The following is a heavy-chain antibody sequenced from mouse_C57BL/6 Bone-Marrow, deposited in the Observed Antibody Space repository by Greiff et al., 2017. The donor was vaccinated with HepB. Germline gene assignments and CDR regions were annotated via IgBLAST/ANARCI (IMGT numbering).Heavy chain of an antibody. CDR3: ARDDYAFDY. CDR1: GYAFTNYL. CDR2: INPGSGGT. D-gene: IGHD2-4*01. V-gene: IGHV1-54*01. J-gene: IGHJ2*01. Sequence: VKLMESGAELVRPGTSVKVSCKASGYAFTNYLIEWVKQRPGQGLEWIGVINPGSGGTNYNEKFKGKATLTVDKSSSTAYMQLSSLTSEDSAVYFCARDDYAFDYWGQGTTLTVSS.